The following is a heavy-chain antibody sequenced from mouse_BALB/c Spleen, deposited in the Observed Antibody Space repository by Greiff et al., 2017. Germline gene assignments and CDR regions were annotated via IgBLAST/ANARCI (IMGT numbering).Heavy chain of an antibody. J-gene: IGHJ3*01. D-gene: IGHD2-3*01. CDR1: GYSITSDYA. V-gene: IGHV3-2*02. CDR2: ISYSGST. CDR3: ARDDGYYPWFAY. Sequence: EVKLMESGPGLVKPSQSLSLTCTVTGYSITSDYAWNWIRQFPGNKLEWMGYISYSGSTSYNPSLKSRISITRDTSKNQFFLQLNSVTAEDTATYYCARDDGYYPWFAYWGQGTLVTVSA.